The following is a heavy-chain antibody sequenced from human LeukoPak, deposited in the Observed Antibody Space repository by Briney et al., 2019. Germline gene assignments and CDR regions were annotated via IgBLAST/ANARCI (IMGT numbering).Heavy chain of an antibody. D-gene: IGHD3-10*01. CDR1: GYTFTSYD. CDR3: ARGPTYYGSGSYYEVWSDP. V-gene: IGHV1-8*01. Sequence: ASVKVSCKASGYTFTSYDINWVRQATGQGLEWMGWMNPNSGNTGYAQKFQGRVTMTRNPSISTAYMELSSLRSEDTAVYYCARGPTYYGSGSYYEVWSDPWGQGTLVTVSS. J-gene: IGHJ5*02. CDR2: MNPNSGNT.